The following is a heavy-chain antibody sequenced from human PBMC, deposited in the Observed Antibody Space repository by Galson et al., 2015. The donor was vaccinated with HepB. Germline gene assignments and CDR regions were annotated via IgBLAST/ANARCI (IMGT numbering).Heavy chain of an antibody. V-gene: IGHV4-4*02. D-gene: IGHD2-15*01. CDR2: IYHSGNP. CDR3: ARSGYCSGGSCYGNS. CDR1: NGSISTSNW. Sequence: ETLSLTCAVSNGSISTSNWWSWVRQSPGMGLEWIGEIYHSGNPNYNPSLKSRVTISVDKSKNHFSLKLSSVTAADTAVYYCARSGYCSGGSCYGNSWGQGTLVSVSS. J-gene: IGHJ4*02.